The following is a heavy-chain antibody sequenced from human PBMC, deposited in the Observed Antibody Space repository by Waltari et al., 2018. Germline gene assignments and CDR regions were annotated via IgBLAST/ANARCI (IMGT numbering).Heavy chain of an antibody. J-gene: IGHJ6*02. CDR3: ARGSTIAVAEFYYYYGMDV. CDR1: GGSISSYY. V-gene: IGHV4-59*01. Sequence: QVQLQESGPGLVKPSETLSLTCTVSGGSISSYYWSWIRQPPGKGLEWIGYIYYSGSTNYNPSRKSRVTISVDTSKNQFSLKLSSVTAADTAVYYCARGSTIAVAEFYYYYGMDVWGQGTTVTVSS. D-gene: IGHD6-19*01. CDR2: IYYSGST.